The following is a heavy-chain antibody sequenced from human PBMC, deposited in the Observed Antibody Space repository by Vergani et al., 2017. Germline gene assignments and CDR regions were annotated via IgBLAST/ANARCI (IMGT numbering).Heavy chain of an antibody. CDR1: GFTVSSNE. D-gene: IGHD4-17*01. Sequence: EVQLVESRGVLVQPGGSLRLSCAASGFTVSSNEMSWVRQAPGKGLEWVSSISGGSTYYADSRKGRFTISRDNSKKTLSLQMRSLRADDTAVYYCAKDGRENSDYGYFDYWGQGTLVTVSS. J-gene: IGHJ4*02. CDR3: AKDGRENSDYGYFDY. V-gene: IGHV3-38-3*01. CDR2: ISGGST.